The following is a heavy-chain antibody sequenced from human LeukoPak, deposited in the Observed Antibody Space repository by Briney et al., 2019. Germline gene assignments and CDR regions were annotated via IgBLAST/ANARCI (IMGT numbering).Heavy chain of an antibody. D-gene: IGHD1-1*01. CDR1: GGSISSSNW. V-gene: IGHV4-4*02. CDR2: IYHSGST. CDR3: ARVSWFPGTSYYYMDV. J-gene: IGHJ6*03. Sequence: PSETLSLTCAVSGGSISSSNWWSWVRQPPGKGLEWIGEIYHSGSTNYNPSLKSRVTISVDTSKNQFSLNLTSVTAADSAVYYCARVSWFPGTSYYYMDVWGKGTTVTVSS.